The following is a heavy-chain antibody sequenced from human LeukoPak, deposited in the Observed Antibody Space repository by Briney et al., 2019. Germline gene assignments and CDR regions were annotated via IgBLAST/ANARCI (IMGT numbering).Heavy chain of an antibody. D-gene: IGHD3-10*01. CDR2: INQDGSEK. V-gene: IGHV3-7*01. CDR1: GFTFSSYW. CDR3: ARDRFGHYYVSGSPNCFDL. J-gene: IGHJ5*02. Sequence: GGSLRLSCAASGFTFSSYWMNWVRQAPGKGLEWVASINQDGSEKDYLDSVKGRFTISRDNAKNSLYLQMNSLRAEDTAVYYFARDRFGHYYVSGSPNCFDLWGQGTLVTVSS.